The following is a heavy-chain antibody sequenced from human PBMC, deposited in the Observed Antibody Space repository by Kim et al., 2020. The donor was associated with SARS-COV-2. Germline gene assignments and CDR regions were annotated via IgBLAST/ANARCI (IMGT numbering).Heavy chain of an antibody. Sequence: GGSLRLSCAASGFTFSSYAMHWVRQAPGKGLEWVAVISYDGSNKYYADSVKGRFTISRDNSKNTLYLQMNSLRAEDTAVYYCVRPRRLYYYYGMDVWGQGTTVTVSS. V-gene: IGHV3-30-3*01. CDR2: ISYDGSNK. CDR3: VRPRRLYYYYGMDV. CDR1: GFTFSSYA. J-gene: IGHJ6*02.